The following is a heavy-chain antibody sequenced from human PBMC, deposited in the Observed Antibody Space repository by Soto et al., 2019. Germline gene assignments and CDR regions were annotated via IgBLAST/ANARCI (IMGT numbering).Heavy chain of an antibody. CDR3: ARESSGRSYWFDP. Sequence: TSETLSLTCTVLGASISSYYWSWIRQPPGKGLEWIGYIHYSESTNYNPYLNSRVTISVDTSENQFSLKLSSVTAADTSVYYCARESSGRSYWFDPWGQGTLVTVSS. J-gene: IGHJ5*02. CDR2: IHYSEST. D-gene: IGHD1-26*01. V-gene: IGHV4-59*01. CDR1: GASISSYY.